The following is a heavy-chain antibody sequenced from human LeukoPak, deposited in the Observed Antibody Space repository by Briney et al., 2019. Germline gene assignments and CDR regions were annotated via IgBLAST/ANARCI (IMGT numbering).Heavy chain of an antibody. J-gene: IGHJ4*02. CDR1: GFTFSSYG. D-gene: IGHD1-26*01. CDR2: ISYDGSNK. V-gene: IGHV3-30*18. CDR3: AKDGPYSGSPGSFDY. Sequence: HAGGSLRLSCAASGFTFSSYGMHWVRQAPGKGLEWVAVISYDGSNKYYADSVKGRFTISRDNSKNTLYPQMNSLRAEDTAVYYCAKDGPYSGSPGSFDYWGQGTLVTVSS.